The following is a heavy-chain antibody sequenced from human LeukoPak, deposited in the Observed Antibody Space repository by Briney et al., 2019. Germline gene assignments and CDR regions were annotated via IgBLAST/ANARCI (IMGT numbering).Heavy chain of an antibody. Sequence: ASVKVSCKASGYTFTGYYMHWVRQAPGQGLEWMGWINPNSGGTNYAQKFQGRVTMTRDTSISTAYMELSRLRSDDTAVYYCARVGELLWFGELFSYYYYMDVWGKGTTVTISS. D-gene: IGHD3-10*01. CDR2: INPNSGGT. J-gene: IGHJ6*03. V-gene: IGHV1-2*02. CDR3: ARVGELLWFGELFSYYYYMDV. CDR1: GYTFTGYY.